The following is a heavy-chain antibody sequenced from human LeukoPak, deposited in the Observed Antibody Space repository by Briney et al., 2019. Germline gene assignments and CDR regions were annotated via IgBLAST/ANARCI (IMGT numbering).Heavy chain of an antibody. CDR2: ISSSSSTI. CDR3: AKDRSGAYYGMDV. CDR1: GFTLSSYS. D-gene: IGHD3-10*01. V-gene: IGHV3-48*01. J-gene: IGHJ6*02. Sequence: GGSLRLSCAASGFTLSSYSMNWVRQAPGKGLEWVSYISSSSSTIYYADSVKGRFTISRDNSKNTLYLQMNSLRAEDTAVYYCAKDRSGAYYGMDVWGQGTTVTVSS.